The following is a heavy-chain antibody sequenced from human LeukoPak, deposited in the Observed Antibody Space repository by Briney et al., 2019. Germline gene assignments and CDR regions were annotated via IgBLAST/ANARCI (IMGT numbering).Heavy chain of an antibody. D-gene: IGHD6-13*01. Sequence: SCKSSGYTFTAYWLHWVRQAPGKGLEWVAVISYDGSNKYYADSVKGRFTISRDNSKNTLYLQMNSLRAEDTAVYYCARAEGGYSSIRGYFQHWGQGTLVTVSS. V-gene: IGHV3-30*03. J-gene: IGHJ1*01. CDR2: ISYDGSNK. CDR1: GYTFTAYW. CDR3: ARAEGGYSSIRGYFQH.